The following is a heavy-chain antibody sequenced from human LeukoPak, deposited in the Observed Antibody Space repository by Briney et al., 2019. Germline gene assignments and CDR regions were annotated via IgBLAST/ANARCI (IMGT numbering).Heavy chain of an antibody. CDR3: ARDLKRGYSSGRYSWGTGSSNDY. CDR2: ISGYNGNT. J-gene: IGHJ4*02. CDR1: GYTFTSYG. D-gene: IGHD6-19*01. Sequence: ASVKVSCKASGYTFTSYGISWVRQASGQGLEWMGWISGYNGNTNYAQQKLQGRVTMTTDTSTSTAYMELRSLRSDDTAVYYCARDLKRGYSSGRYSWGTGSSNDYWGQGTLVTVSS. V-gene: IGHV1-18*01.